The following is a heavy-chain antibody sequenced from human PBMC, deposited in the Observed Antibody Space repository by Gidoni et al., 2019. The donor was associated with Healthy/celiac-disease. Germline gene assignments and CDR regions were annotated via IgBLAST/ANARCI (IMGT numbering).Heavy chain of an antibody. CDR1: GFTFDASA. D-gene: IGHD3-10*01. CDR2: SSWKSGSI. V-gene: IGHV3-9*01. J-gene: IGHJ5*02. CDR3: AKVLGVWFGELFGWFDP. Sequence: EVQLLSSGVGLVQPGWSLRFSCAAFGFTFDASAMHWFRQAPGKGLEWVSGSSWKSGSIGYADSVKGRFTISRDNAKNSLYLQMNSLRAEDTALYYCAKVLGVWFGELFGWFDPWGQGTLVTVSS.